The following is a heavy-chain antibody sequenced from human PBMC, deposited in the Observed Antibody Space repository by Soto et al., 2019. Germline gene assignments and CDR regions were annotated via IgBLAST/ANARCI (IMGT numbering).Heavy chain of an antibody. D-gene: IGHD3-22*01. J-gene: IGHJ1*01. Sequence: QNTLKESGPPLVKPTQTLTLICTFSGFSLSSSGVGVGWIRQPPGKALEWVALIYWDDTKRYSPSLKSGLTITKDTSKDQVVLTMTNMDPVDTATYYCAHIRVTMIVGAGYFQHWGQGTLVTVSS. CDR2: IYWDDTK. CDR1: GFSLSSSGVG. V-gene: IGHV2-5*02. CDR3: AHIRVTMIVGAGYFQH.